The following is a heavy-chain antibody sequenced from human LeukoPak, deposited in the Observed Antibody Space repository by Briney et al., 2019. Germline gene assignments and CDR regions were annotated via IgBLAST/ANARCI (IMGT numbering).Heavy chain of an antibody. CDR3: ARIRLSGYDTSGNFDY. CDR1: GFSLSTSGVG. V-gene: IGHV2-70*11. D-gene: IGHD5-12*01. J-gene: IGHJ4*02. CDR2: IDWDDDK. Sequence: ESRPTLVNPTQTLTLICTFSGFSLSTSGVGMGWIRQPPGKALEWLARIDWDDDKYYSTSLKTRLTISKDTSKNQVVLTMTNMGPVDTATYYCARIRLSGYDTSGNFDYWGQGTLVTVSS.